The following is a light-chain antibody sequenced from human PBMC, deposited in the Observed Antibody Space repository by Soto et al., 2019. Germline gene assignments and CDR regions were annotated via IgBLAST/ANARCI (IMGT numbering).Light chain of an antibody. CDR2: DAS. V-gene: IGKV3-11*01. J-gene: IGKJ1*01. CDR1: QKISGY. Sequence: DIVLTQSPATLSLSPGQRATLSCRASQKISGYVAWYQQKPGQAPRLLIYDASNRATGIPVRFSGSGSGTDYTLTVSRLEPEDFAVYYCQQRSNSPWTFGQVTKM. CDR3: QQRSNSPWT.